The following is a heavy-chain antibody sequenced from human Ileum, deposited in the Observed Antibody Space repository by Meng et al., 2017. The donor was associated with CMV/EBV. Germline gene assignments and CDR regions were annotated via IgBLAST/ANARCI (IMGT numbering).Heavy chain of an antibody. D-gene: IGHD4-17*01. J-gene: IGHJ4*02. V-gene: IGHV1-46*01. Sequence: VQLGQTGAEVKKPGASGKVSCKASGYTFTSYYMHWVRQAPGQGLEWMGVFNPSGGYTNYAQDFKGRVTMTRDTSTTTVSMDLSSLRSEDTAVYYCARARDYGPIDYWGQGTLVTVSS. CDR2: FNPSGGYT. CDR3: ARARDYGPIDY. CDR1: GYTFTSYY.